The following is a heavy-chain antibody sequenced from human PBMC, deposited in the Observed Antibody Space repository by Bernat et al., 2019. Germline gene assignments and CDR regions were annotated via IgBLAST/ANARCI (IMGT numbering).Heavy chain of an antibody. CDR2: IWYDGSNK. Sequence: QVQLVESGGGVVQPGRSLRLSCAASGFTFSSYGMHWVRQAPGKGLEWVAVIWYDGSNKYYADSVKGRFTISRDNSKNTLYLQMNSLRAEDTAVYYCARVHLDSDDILTGYYTPYYFDYWGQGTLVTVSS. CDR3: ARVHLDSDDILTGYYTPYYFDY. V-gene: IGHV3-33*01. CDR1: GFTFSSYG. J-gene: IGHJ4*02. D-gene: IGHD3-9*01.